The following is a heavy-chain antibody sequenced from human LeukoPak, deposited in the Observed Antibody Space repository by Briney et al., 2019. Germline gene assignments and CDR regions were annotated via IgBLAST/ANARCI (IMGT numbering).Heavy chain of an antibody. CDR3: ARHLRGYCSGGTCWDNWLDP. J-gene: IGHJ5*02. D-gene: IGHD2-15*01. Sequence: GASLQISSKASGSRVTNFWIGWVRQLPGKGLEWMGIIYSGDSETRYSPSFQGQVTISFDTSIKTSFLQWSSLKASDTGTYYCARHLRGYCSGGTCWDNWLDPWGQGTLVIVSS. V-gene: IGHV5-51*01. CDR2: IYSGDSET. CDR1: GSRVTNFW.